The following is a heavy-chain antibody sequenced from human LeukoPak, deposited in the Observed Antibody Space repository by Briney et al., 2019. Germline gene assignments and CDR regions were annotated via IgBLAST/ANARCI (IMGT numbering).Heavy chain of an antibody. CDR3: AELGITMIGGV. D-gene: IGHD3-10*02. J-gene: IGHJ6*04. CDR2: ISSSDSTI. V-gene: IGHV3-48*03. CDR1: GCTFSSYE. Sequence: PGGSLRLSCAASGCTFSSYEMNWVRQAPGKGLERVSYISSSDSTIYYADSVKGRFTISRDTAKNSLYLQMNRLRAEGTGVYYCAELGITMIGGVWGKGTTVTISS.